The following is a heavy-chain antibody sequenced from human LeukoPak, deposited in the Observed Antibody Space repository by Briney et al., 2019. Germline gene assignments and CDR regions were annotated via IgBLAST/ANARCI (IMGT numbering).Heavy chain of an antibody. D-gene: IGHD4-23*01. Sequence: GGSLRLSCAASGFTFSTYGIHWVRQAPGKGLEWVADISYDGTHRNFADSLKGRSTISRDSSKNTLYLQMNSLRAEDTAVYYCARDARDGYGGNPFDYWGQGTLVTVSS. V-gene: IGHV3-30*03. CDR1: GFTFSTYG. CDR2: ISYDGTHR. J-gene: IGHJ4*02. CDR3: ARDARDGYGGNPFDY.